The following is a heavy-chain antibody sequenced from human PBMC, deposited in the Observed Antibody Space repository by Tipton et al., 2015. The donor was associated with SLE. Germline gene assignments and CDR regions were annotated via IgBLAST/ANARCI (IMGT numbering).Heavy chain of an antibody. J-gene: IGHJ2*01. D-gene: IGHD3-16*01. Sequence: GLVKPSETLSLTCTVSGGSISSYYWSWIRQPPGKGLEWIGYIYYSGSTNYNPSLKSRVTISVDTSKNQFSLKLSSVTAADTAVYYCARGNYDYVWPWYFDLWGRGTLVTVSS. CDR2: IYYSGST. CDR1: GGSISSYY. V-gene: IGHV4-59*01. CDR3: ARGNYDYVWPWYFDL.